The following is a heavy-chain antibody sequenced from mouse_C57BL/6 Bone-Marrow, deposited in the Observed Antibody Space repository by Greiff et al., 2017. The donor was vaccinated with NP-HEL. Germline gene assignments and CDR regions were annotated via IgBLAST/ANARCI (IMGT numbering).Heavy chain of an antibody. CDR1: GYTFTSYG. V-gene: IGHV1-81*01. D-gene: IGHD4-1*01. CDR3: ARLTGYWYFDV. J-gene: IGHJ1*03. Sequence: QVQLKQSGAELARPGASVKLSCKASGYTFTSYGISWVKQRTGQGLEWIGEIYPRSGNTYYNEKFKGKATLTADKSSSTAYMELRSLTSEDSAVYFCARLTGYWYFDVWGTGTTVTVSS. CDR2: IYPRSGNT.